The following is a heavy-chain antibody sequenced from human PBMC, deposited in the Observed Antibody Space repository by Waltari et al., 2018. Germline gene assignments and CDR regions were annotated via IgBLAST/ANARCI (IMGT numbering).Heavy chain of an antibody. V-gene: IGHV4-59*08. CDR2: ISYSGNT. J-gene: IGHJ4*02. CDR3: ARRGGYSSPDLY. Sequence: QVQLQESGPGLVKPSETLSLTCTVSGGSISSYYWSWIRQPPGKGLEWIGYISYSGNTNHNPSLQRRVTISLDTSKNQFSLNLSSVTAADTAVYYCARRGGYSSPDLYWGQGTLVTVSS. D-gene: IGHD6-13*01. CDR1: GGSISSYY.